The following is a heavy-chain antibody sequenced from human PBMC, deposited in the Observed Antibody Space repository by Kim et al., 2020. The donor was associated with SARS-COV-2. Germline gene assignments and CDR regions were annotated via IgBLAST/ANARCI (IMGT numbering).Heavy chain of an antibody. J-gene: IGHJ4*02. CDR2: ISSSSSYI. Sequence: GGSLRLSCAASGFTFSSYSMNWVRQAPGKGLEWVSSISSSSSYIYYADSVKSRFTISRDNAKNSLSLQMNSLRAEDTAVYYCARDRWRGWLQPDYWGQGTLVTVSS. V-gene: IGHV3-21*01. CDR3: ARDRWRGWLQPDY. CDR1: GFTFSSYS. D-gene: IGHD5-12*01.